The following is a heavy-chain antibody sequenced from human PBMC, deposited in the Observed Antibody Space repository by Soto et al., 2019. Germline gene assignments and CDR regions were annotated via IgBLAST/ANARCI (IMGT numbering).Heavy chain of an antibody. D-gene: IGHD3-3*01. CDR2: IYPGDSDT. CDR3: ARVSGYYVHYYYGMDV. V-gene: IGHV5-51*03. J-gene: IGHJ6*02. CDR1: GYSFSSHW. Sequence: GASQMFCSKGSGYSFSSHWLGWVRHMRGKGLEWMGIIYPGDSDTRYSPSFQGQVTISADKSISTAYLQWSSLKASDTAMYYCARVSGYYVHYYYGMDVWGQGTTVTVSS.